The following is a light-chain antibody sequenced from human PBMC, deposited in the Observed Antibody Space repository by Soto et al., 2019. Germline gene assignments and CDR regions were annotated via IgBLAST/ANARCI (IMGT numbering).Light chain of an antibody. CDR3: QQFSGYPFT. CDR1: QGLSRA. J-gene: IGKJ3*01. CDR2: DAS. V-gene: IGKV1-13*02. Sequence: AIQLTQSPSSLSASVGDRVTITCRASQGLSRALAWYQQKPGKAPNLLIYDASTLESGVPSRFSGSVSGTDFTLTINSQQPEDFATYYCQQFSGYPFTFGPGTTVDIK.